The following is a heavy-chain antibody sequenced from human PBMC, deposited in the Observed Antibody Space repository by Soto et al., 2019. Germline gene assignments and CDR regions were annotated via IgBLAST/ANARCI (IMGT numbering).Heavy chain of an antibody. V-gene: IGHV4-39*01. CDR1: GRPSRRSTYY. Sequence: SETQALSCSLSGRPSRRSTYYGVSIRHSPGKGLEWIGNIYYSGSTQYNPSLKSRITISVDTSKNQFSLKLRSVTAADTAVYYCARQDYDLLTYSGNWFDPWGQGTLVT. D-gene: IGHD3-9*01. CDR2: IYYSGST. CDR3: ARQDYDLLTYSGNWFDP. J-gene: IGHJ5*02.